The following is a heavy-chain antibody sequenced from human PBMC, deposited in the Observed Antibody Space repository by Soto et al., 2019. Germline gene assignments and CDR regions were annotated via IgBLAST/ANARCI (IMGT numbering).Heavy chain of an antibody. J-gene: IGHJ4*02. CDR2: IYWDDDK. D-gene: IGHD6-19*01. CDR1: GFSLDSPAVG. V-gene: IGHV2-5*02. Sequence: QITLKESDPTLVKPTQTLTLTCTFSGFSLDSPAVGVNWIRQPPGKALKWLGFIYWDDDKQYNPSLKSRITITRDTSKNQVVLTMTNMDPLDTATYCCAQGSGWLSDDWGQGTLVTVSS. CDR3: AQGSGWLSDD.